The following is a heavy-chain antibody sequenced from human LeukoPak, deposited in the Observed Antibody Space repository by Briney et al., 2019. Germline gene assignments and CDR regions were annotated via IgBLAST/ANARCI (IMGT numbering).Heavy chain of an antibody. V-gene: IGHV1-2*02. J-gene: IGHJ3*02. CDR1: GYTFTSYG. Sequence: ASMKVSCKASGYTFTSYGISWVRQAPGQGLEWMGWINPNSGGTNYAQKFQGRVTMTRDTSISTAYMELSRLRSDDTAVYYCARGSPSNDAFDIWGQGTMVTVSS. CDR2: INPNSGGT. CDR3: ARGSPSNDAFDI.